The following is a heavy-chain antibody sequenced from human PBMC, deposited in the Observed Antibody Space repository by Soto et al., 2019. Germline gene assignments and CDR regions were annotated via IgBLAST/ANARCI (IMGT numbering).Heavy chain of an antibody. D-gene: IGHD3-3*01. CDR3: AKDLSTITIFGVVLGWFDP. CDR2: IIPIFGTA. J-gene: IGHJ5*02. CDR1: GYTFTIYG. Sequence: SVKVSCKASGYTFTIYGISWVQKAPGQGLEWMGGIIPIFGTANYAQKFQGRVTITADESTSTAYMELSSLRAEDTAVYYCAKDLSTITIFGVVLGWFDPWGQGTLVTVSS. V-gene: IGHV1-69*13.